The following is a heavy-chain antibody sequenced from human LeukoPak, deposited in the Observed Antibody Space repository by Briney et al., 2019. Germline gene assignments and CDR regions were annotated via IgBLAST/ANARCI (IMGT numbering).Heavy chain of an antibody. V-gene: IGHV3-30*02. CDR1: GFTFRYYC. D-gene: IGHD3-16*02. Sequence: WGSLRLSCAASGFTFRYYCIHLVRQAPGKGVGRGGFFRDDGSNKYYADSVKGRFTISRDNSKNTLYLQMNSLRAEDTAVYYCAKDESYVWGSYRYIPGLDYWGQGTLVTVSS. J-gene: IGHJ4*02. CDR2: FRDDGSNK. CDR3: AKDESYVWGSYRYIPGLDY.